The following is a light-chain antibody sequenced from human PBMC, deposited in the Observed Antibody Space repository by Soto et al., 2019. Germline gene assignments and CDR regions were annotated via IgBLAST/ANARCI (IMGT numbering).Light chain of an antibody. CDR3: AAWDDSLRGLE. V-gene: IGLV1-44*01. J-gene: IGLJ2*01. CDR2: NNS. Sequence: QSVLTQPPSASGTPVQMVTISGSGSSSNIGSNTVNWYQQLPGMAPKLLIYNNSQRPSGVPDRFSGSKSGTSASLAISGLQSEDEADYYCAAWDDSLRGLEFGGGTKLTVL. CDR1: SSNIGSNT.